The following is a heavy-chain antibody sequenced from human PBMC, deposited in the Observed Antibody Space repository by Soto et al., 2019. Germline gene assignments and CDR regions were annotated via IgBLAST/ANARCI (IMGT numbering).Heavy chain of an antibody. Sequence: QVQLQESGPGLVKPSETLSLTCTVSGGSISSYYWSWIRQPPGKGLEWIGYIYYSGSPNYNPSLKSRVTISVDTSKNQFSLKLSSVTATDTAVYYCARHSATYYDFDSWGQGTLVTVSS. J-gene: IGHJ4*02. CDR1: GGSISSYY. CDR3: ARHSATYYDFDS. D-gene: IGHD1-26*01. CDR2: IYYSGSP. V-gene: IGHV4-59*08.